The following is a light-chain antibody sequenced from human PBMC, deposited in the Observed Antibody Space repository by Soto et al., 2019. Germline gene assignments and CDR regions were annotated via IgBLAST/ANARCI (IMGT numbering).Light chain of an antibody. CDR2: WGS. Sequence: DIVMTQSPLSLPVTPGEPASISCSSSQSLLHSNGYTYLAWYLQKPGQSPQLLIYWGSNRASGVPDRFSGGGSGTDFTLKINRGEADDVGVYVCMQGLQSPPTFGQGTKVEIK. V-gene: IGKV2-28*01. CDR1: QSLLHSNGYTY. J-gene: IGKJ1*01. CDR3: MQGLQSPPT.